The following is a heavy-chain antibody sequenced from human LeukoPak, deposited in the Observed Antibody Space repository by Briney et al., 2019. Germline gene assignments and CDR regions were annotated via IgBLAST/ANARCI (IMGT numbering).Heavy chain of an antibody. J-gene: IGHJ4*02. CDR3: ARAYSYGGRIGY. Sequence: PGRSLRLPCAASGFTFSSYGMHWVRQAPGKGLEWVAVIWYDGSNKYYADSVKGRFTISRDNSKNTLYLQMNSLRAEDTAVYYCARAYSYGGRIGYWGQGTLVTVSS. D-gene: IGHD5-18*01. V-gene: IGHV3-33*01. CDR1: GFTFSSYG. CDR2: IWYDGSNK.